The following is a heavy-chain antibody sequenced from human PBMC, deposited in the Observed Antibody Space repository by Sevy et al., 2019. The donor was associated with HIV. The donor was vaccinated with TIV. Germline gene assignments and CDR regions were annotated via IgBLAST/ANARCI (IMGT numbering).Heavy chain of an antibody. CDR1: GYTLTQLS. CDR3: ATTREYYQGKSGYFDY. V-gene: IGHV1-24*01. Sequence: ASVKVSCKVSGYTLTQLSMHWVRQAPGKGLEWMGSFDPEDGERIYAQKFQGRITMTEDTSTDTAYMDLSSLKSDDTALYYCATTREYYQGKSGYFDYWGQGALVTVSS. D-gene: IGHD2-15*01. J-gene: IGHJ4*02. CDR2: FDPEDGER.